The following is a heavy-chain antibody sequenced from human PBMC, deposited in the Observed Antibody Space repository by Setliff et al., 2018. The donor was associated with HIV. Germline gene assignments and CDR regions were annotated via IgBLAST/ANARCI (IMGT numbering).Heavy chain of an antibody. V-gene: IGHV4-31*03. CDR1: GGSISSGGYY. D-gene: IGHD5-12*01. CDR2: IYYSGST. CDR3: ARERRGYTYSRLYYLDY. Sequence: LSLTCTVSGGSISSGGYYWSWIRQHPGRGLEWIGYIYYSGSTYYNPSLKSRVTISVDTSKNQFSLKLSSVTAADTAVYYCARERRGYTYSRLYYLDYWGQGTLVTVSS. J-gene: IGHJ4*02.